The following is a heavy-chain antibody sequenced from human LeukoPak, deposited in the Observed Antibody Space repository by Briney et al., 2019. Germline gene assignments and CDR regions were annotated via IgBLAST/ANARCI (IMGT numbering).Heavy chain of an antibody. CDR3: ARANNWNFDY. D-gene: IGHD1-20*01. V-gene: IGHV3-66*01. J-gene: IGHJ4*02. CDR2: IYSGGST. CDR1: GFTVSSNY. Sequence: PGGSLRLSCAASGFTVSSNYMSWVRQAPGKGLEWVSVIYSGGSTYYADSVKGRFTISRDNSKNTLYLQMNSMRAEDTAVYYCARANNWNFDYWGQGTLVTVSS.